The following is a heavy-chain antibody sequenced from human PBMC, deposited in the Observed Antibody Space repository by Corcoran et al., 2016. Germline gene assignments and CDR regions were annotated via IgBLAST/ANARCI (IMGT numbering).Heavy chain of an antibody. D-gene: IGHD5-18*01. V-gene: IGHV3-15*07. CDR3: TTGYSSGWGYYGMDV. CDR2: IKSKTDGGTT. J-gene: IGHJ6*02. CDR1: GFTFSNAW. Sequence: EVQLVESGGGLVKPGGSLRLSCAASGFTFSNAWMNWVRQAPGKGLEWVGRIKSKTDGGTTDYAAPVKGRFTISRDDSKNTLYLQMNSLKTEDTAVYYWTTGYSSGWGYYGMDVWGQGTTVTVSS.